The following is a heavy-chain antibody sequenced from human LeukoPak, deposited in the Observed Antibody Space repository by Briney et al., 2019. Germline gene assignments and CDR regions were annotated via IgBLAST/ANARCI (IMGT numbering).Heavy chain of an antibody. CDR1: GFTFSSYA. CDR3: ARYSSSWTIDY. D-gene: IGHD6-13*01. CDR2: ISGSGGST. V-gene: IGHV3-23*01. Sequence: GGSLRLSCAASGFTFSSYAMSWVRQAPGKGLEWVSAISGSGGSTYYADSVKGRFTISRDNSKNTLYLQMNSLRAEDTALYHCARYSSSWTIDYWGQGTLVTVSS. J-gene: IGHJ4*02.